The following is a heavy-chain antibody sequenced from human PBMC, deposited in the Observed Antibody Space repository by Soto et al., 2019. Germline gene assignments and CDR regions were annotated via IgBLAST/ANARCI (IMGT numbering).Heavy chain of an antibody. D-gene: IGHD4-17*01. J-gene: IGHJ6*02. CDR2: INPNSGGT. Sequence: ASVKVSCKASGYTFTGYYMHWVRQAPGQGLEWMGWINPNSGGTNYAQKFQGRVTMTRDTSISTAYMELSRLRSDDTAVYYCARVQTTVTTYYYGMDVWGQGTTVTVSS. V-gene: IGHV1-2*02. CDR1: GYTFTGYY. CDR3: ARVQTTVTTYYYGMDV.